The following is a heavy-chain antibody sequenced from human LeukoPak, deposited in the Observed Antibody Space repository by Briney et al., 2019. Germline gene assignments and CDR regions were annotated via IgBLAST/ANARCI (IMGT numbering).Heavy chain of an antibody. CDR2: ISGRGGDT. CDR1: GFTFSSYA. V-gene: IGHV3-23*01. CDR3: GTYDSSGFYFYTHGY. Sequence: GGSLRLSCAASGFTFSSYAMSWVRQAPGKGLEWVSGISGRGGDTYYADSVKGRFTISRDNSKNTLYLQMNSLRAEDTALYYCGTYDSSGFYFYTHGYWGQGTLVTVCS. J-gene: IGHJ4*01. D-gene: IGHD3-22*01.